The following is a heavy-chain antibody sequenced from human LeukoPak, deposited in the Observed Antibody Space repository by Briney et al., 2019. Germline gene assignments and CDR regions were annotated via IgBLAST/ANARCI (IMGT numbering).Heavy chain of an antibody. CDR3: ARESIVGATSHFDY. V-gene: IGHV3-64*01. Sequence: PGGSLRLSCAASGFTFSSYAMHWVRQAPGKGLEYVSAISSNGGSTYYANSVKGRLTISRDNSKNTLYLQMGSLRAEDMAVYYCARESIVGATSHFDYWGQGTLVTVSS. CDR2: ISSNGGST. J-gene: IGHJ4*02. D-gene: IGHD1-26*01. CDR1: GFTFSSYA.